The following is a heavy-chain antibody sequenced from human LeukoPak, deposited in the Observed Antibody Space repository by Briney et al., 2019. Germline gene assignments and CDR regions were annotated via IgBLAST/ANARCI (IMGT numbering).Heavy chain of an antibody. J-gene: IGHJ4*02. CDR2: ISGSGGST. CDR1: GFTFSSYA. D-gene: IGHD3-22*01. V-gene: IGHV3-23*01. Sequence: PGGSLRLSCAASGFTFSSYAMSWVRQAPGKGLEWVSAISGSGGSTYYADSVKGRFTISRDNSKNTLYLQMNRLRAEDTAVYYSAKVYDSSGYYFNYWGQGTLVTVSS. CDR3: AKVYDSSGYYFNY.